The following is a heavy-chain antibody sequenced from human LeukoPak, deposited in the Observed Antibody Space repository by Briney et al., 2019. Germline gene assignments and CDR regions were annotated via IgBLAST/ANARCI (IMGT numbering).Heavy chain of an antibody. CDR3: AKDQYDILTGGWYFDI. J-gene: IGHJ2*01. CDR2: IRNDGTTQ. Sequence: GGSLRLSCAASGFTFSSYGMHWVRQAPGKGLEWVTFIRNDGTTQYYADSVKGRFTISRDNSKNTLYLQMNSLRAEDTAVYFCAKDQYDILTGGWYFDIWSRGTLVTVSS. D-gene: IGHD3-9*01. CDR1: GFTFSSYG. V-gene: IGHV3-30*02.